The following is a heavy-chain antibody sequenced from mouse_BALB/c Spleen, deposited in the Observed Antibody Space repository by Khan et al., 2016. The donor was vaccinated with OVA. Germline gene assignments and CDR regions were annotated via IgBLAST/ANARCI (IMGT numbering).Heavy chain of an antibody. CDR2: IRSDGST. CDR3: ARQPYYHYNVMDY. D-gene: IGHD2-10*01. J-gene: IGHJ4*01. CDR1: GFSLTNYG. Sequence: VHLQESGPGLVAPSQSLSITCTISGFSLTNYGIHWVRQPPGKGLEWLVVIRSDGSTTYNSALKSRLTITKDNSKSQVFLKMNSLQTDDTAIYFCARQPYYHYNVMDYWGQGTSVTVSS. V-gene: IGHV2-6-1*01.